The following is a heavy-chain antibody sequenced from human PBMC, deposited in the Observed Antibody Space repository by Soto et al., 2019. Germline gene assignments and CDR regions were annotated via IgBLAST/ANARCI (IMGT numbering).Heavy chain of an antibody. V-gene: IGHV4-59*08. CDR2: IYYSGST. D-gene: IGHD3-22*01. CDR3: ARLTSYDSSGYYCC. CDR1: GGSISSSY. Sequence: PSETLSLTCTVSGGSISSSYWSWIRQPPGKGLEWIGYIYYSGSTNYNPSLKSRVTISVDTSKKQFSLKLSSVTAADTAVYYCARLTSYDSSGYYCCWGQGTLVTVSS. J-gene: IGHJ4*02.